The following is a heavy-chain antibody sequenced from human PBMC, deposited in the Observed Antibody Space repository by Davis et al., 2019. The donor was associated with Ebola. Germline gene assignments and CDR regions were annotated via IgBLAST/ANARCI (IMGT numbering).Heavy chain of an antibody. CDR2: ISSSSNYI. V-gene: IGHV3-21*06. CDR1: GFTFSSYW. Sequence: GGSLRLSCAASGFTFSSYWMNWVRQAPGKGLEWISHISSSSNYIKYADSVKGRFIISRDNAKNTLSLQMIDLRSEDTACYYCTRDLYGSGGDYFDPWGQGTLVTVSS. D-gene: IGHD3-10*01. J-gene: IGHJ5*02. CDR3: TRDLYGSGGDYFDP.